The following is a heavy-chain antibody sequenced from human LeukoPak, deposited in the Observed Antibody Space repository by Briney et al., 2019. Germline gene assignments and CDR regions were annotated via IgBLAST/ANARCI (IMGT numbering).Heavy chain of an antibody. J-gene: IGHJ4*02. CDR2: IKQDGSEK. CDR1: VFTFSSYW. D-gene: IGHD2/OR15-2a*01. CDR3: ASNIDFDY. Sequence: PGGSLRLSCAASVFTFSSYWMSWVRQAPGKGLEWVANIKQDGSEKYYVDSVKGRFTISRDNAKNSLYLQMNSLRAEERTVYYCASNIDFDYWGQGTLVTVSS. V-gene: IGHV3-7*01.